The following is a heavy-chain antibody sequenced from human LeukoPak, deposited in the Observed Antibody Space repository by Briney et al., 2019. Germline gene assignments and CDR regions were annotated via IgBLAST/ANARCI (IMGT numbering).Heavy chain of an antibody. CDR2: IIPILGIA. Sequence: ASVKVSCKASGGTFSSYAISWVRQAPGQGLEWMGRIIPILGIANYAQKFQGRVTITADKSTSTAYMELSSLRSEDTAVYYCARDLTISGYGTDVWGQGTTVTVSS. CDR3: ARDLTISGYGTDV. V-gene: IGHV1-69*04. J-gene: IGHJ6*02. D-gene: IGHD3-3*01. CDR1: GGTFSSYA.